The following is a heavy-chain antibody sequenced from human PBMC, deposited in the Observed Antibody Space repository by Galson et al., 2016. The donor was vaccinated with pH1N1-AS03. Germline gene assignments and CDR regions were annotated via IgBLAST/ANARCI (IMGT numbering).Heavy chain of an antibody. CDR1: GDSFSSHY. J-gene: IGHJ4*02. Sequence: SVKVSCKASGDSFSSHYIHWVRQAPGQGLQWMGIVNPSGGSTTYAQRFQGRVTMTRDTSTSTVTLELSSLTFEDTAVYYCAGGRFCSTTICPRGLEYWGQGTLVTVSS. CDR3: AGGRFCSTTICPRGLEY. V-gene: IGHV1-46*01. CDR2: VNPSGGST. D-gene: IGHD2-2*01.